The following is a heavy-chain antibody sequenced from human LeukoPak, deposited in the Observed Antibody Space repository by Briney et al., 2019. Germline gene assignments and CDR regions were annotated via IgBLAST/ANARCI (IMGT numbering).Heavy chain of an antibody. CDR3: ARVRVVTMIVVALEELDAFDI. D-gene: IGHD3-22*01. J-gene: IGHJ3*02. V-gene: IGHV3-53*01. CDR2: IYSGGST. Sequence: PGGSLRLSCAASGFTVSSSYMSWVRQAPGKGLEWVSVIYSGGSTYYADSVKGRFTISRDNSKNTLYLQMNSLRAEDTAVYYCARVRVVTMIVVALEELDAFDIWGQGTMVTVSS. CDR1: GFTVSSSY.